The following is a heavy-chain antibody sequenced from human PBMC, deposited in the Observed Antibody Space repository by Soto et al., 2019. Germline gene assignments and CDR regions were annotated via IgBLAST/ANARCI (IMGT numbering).Heavy chain of an antibody. CDR3: ARENRFLTGYGILAY. Sequence: PSETLSLTCTVSGGSISSYYWSWIRQPPGKGLEWIGYIYYSGSTNYNPSLKSRVTISVDTSKNQFSLKLSSVTAADTAVYYCARENRFLTGYGILAYGGQGPLVPVS. CDR1: GGSISSYY. J-gene: IGHJ4*02. D-gene: IGHD3-9*01. CDR2: IYYSGST. V-gene: IGHV4-59*01.